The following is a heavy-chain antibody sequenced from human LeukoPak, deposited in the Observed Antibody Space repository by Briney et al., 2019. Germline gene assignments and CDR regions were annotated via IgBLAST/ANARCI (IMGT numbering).Heavy chain of an antibody. CDR1: GDSVSNKNTA. J-gene: IGHJ6*02. CDR3: ARGPPAKPGTGYYYGMDV. CDR2: TYYRSKWHN. Sequence: SQTLSLTCAISGDSVSNKNTAWNWIRQSPSRGLEWLGRTYYRSKWHNTYAASVKSRITINPDTSKNQFSLQLNSVTPEDTAVYYCARGPPAKPGTGYYYGMDVWGQGTTVTVSS. D-gene: IGHD2-2*01. V-gene: IGHV6-1*01.